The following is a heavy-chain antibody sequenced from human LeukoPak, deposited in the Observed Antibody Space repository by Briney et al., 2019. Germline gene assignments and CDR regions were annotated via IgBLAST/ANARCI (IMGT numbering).Heavy chain of an antibody. D-gene: IGHD1-20*01. CDR1: GFTFNSYG. J-gene: IGHJ4*02. CDR3: ARDVISRQMITLGLGF. CDR2: ISYDGSKR. V-gene: IGHV3-30*03. Sequence: GSLRFSCVTSGFTFNSYGFYWVRQAPGKGLEWVAVISYDGSKRYYADSVKGRFTISRDTSNKTAYLEMNSLRVDDTAVYYCARDVISRQMITLGLGFWGQGTLVTVSS.